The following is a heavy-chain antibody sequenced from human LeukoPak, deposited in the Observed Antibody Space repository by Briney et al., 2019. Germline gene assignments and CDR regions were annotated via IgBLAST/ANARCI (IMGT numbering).Heavy chain of an antibody. CDR2: INTGNGNT. CDR1: GYTFTSHS. CDR3: ACRLESVDTAMVMDY. D-gene: IGHD5-18*01. J-gene: IGHJ4*02. V-gene: IGHV1-3*04. Sequence: ASVKVSCKASGYTFTSHSMHWVRQAPGHRLEWMGWINTGNGNTKYSQNFQDRVTVTRDTSASTAYMELSSLRSEDTAVYYCACRLESVDTAMVMDYWGQGTLVTVSS.